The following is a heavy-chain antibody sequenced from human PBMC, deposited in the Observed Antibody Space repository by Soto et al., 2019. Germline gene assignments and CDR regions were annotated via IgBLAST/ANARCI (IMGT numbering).Heavy chain of an antibody. CDR3: ARLRWATLAEAGSFAY. CDR2: IYYSGRT. Sequence: QVQLQESGPGLVKPSETLSLTCTVSGGSISSKYWSWIRQPPGKGLEWLGYIYYSGRTNYNPSLKGRVTISVDTSRNQFSLKVRSVTAADTAVYYWARLRWATLAEAGSFAYWGQGILVTVSS. D-gene: IGHD6-13*01. CDR1: GGSISSKY. J-gene: IGHJ4*02. V-gene: IGHV4-59*08.